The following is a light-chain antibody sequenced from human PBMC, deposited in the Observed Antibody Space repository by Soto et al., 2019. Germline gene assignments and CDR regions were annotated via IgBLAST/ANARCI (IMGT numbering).Light chain of an antibody. CDR2: GAS. CDR1: QSVSSNY. CDR3: QHYSSQT. V-gene: IGKV3-20*01. Sequence: EVVLTQSPGTLSLSPGERATLSCRASQSVSSNYLAWYQQRPGQAPRLLIYGASSRATGIPDRFSGSGSGTDFTLTISRLEPEDSAVYFCQHYSSQTFGQGTKVDI. J-gene: IGKJ1*01.